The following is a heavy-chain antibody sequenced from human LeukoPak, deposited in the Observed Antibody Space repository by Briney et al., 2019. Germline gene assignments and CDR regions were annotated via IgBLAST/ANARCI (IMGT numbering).Heavy chain of an antibody. CDR2: ISSSSSYI. Sequence: GGSLRLSCAASGFTFSSYSMNWVRQAPGKGLEWVSSISSSSSYIYYADSVKGRFTISRDNAKNSLYLQMNSLRAEDTAVCYCARDPSYDFWSGTQPVDYWGQGTLVTVSS. J-gene: IGHJ4*02. V-gene: IGHV3-21*01. D-gene: IGHD3-3*01. CDR3: ARDPSYDFWSGTQPVDY. CDR1: GFTFSSYS.